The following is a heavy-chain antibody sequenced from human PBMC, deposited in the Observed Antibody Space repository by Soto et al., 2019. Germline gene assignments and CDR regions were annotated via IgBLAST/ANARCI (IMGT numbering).Heavy chain of an antibody. CDR3: ARDPVGVTHFDY. J-gene: IGHJ4*02. V-gene: IGHV4-61*01. D-gene: IGHD1-26*01. CDR1: GRSISSVNYY. Sequence: SETLSLTCTVSGRSISSVNYYWSWIRQPPGKGLEWIGYIYYLGRTNYNSSLKSRITMSIDTSKNQFSLKLSSVTAADTAIYYCARDPVGVTHFDYWGQGAPVTVSS. CDR2: IYYLGRT.